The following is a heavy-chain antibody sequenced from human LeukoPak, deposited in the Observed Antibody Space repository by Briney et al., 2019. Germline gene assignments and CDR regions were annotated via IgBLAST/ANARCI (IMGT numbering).Heavy chain of an antibody. CDR1: GFTFSSYA. V-gene: IGHV3-23*01. D-gene: IGHD1-14*01. Sequence: GGSLGLSCAASGFTFSSYAMSWVRQAPGKGLEWVSAISGSGGSTYYADSVKGRFTISRDNSKNTLYLQMNSLRAEDTAVYYCAKAPTNPAYYYYGMDVWGQGTTVTVSS. CDR2: ISGSGGST. CDR3: AKAPTNPAYYYYGMDV. J-gene: IGHJ6*02.